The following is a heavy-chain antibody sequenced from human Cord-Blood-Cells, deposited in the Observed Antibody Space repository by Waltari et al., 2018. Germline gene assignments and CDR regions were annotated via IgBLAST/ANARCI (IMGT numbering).Heavy chain of an antibody. J-gene: IGHJ5*02. V-gene: IGHV6-1*01. D-gene: IGHD5-18*01. CDR1: GDSVSSNSAA. CDR3: AREDPRGYSYGWSNWFDP. Sequence: QVQLQQSGPGLVKPSQTLSLTCAISGDSVSSNSAAWNWIRQSPSRGLEWLGMTYYRSKWYNDYAVSVKSRITNNPDTSKNQFSLQLNSVTPEDTAVYYCAREDPRGYSYGWSNWFDPWGQGTLVTVSS. CDR2: TYYRSKWYN.